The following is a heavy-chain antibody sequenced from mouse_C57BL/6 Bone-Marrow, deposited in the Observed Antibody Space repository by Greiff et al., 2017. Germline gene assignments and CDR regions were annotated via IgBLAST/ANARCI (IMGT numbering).Heavy chain of an antibody. CDR2: IYPGSGNT. J-gene: IGHJ2*01. D-gene: IGHD1-1*01. CDR3: ARRGSSPYYFDY. V-gene: IGHV1-66*01. CDR1: GYSFPSYY. Sequence: SGPELVKPGASVKISCKASGYSFPSYYIHWVKQRPGQGLALIGWIYPGSGNTKYNEKFKGKATLTADTSSSTAYMQLSSLTSEDSAVYYCARRGSSPYYFDYWGQGTTRTVSS.